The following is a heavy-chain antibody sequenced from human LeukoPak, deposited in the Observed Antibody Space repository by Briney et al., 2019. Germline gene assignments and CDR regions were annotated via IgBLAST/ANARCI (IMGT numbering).Heavy chain of an antibody. CDR3: AREKVGARPEYYYYYYMDV. J-gene: IGHJ6*03. CDR2: INPNSGGT. D-gene: IGHD1-26*01. V-gene: IGHV1-2*02. CDR1: RYTFTGYY. Sequence: ASVKVSCKASRYTFTGYYMHWVRQAPGQGLEWMGWINPNSGGTNYAQKFQGRVTMTRDTSISTAYMELSRLRSDDTAVYYCAREKVGARPEYYYYYYMDVWGKGTTVTISS.